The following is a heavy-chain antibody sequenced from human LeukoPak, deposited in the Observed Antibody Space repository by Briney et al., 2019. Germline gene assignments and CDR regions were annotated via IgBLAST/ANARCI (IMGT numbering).Heavy chain of an antibody. V-gene: IGHV1-69*04. Sequence: ASVKVSCKASGGTFSSYAISWVRQAPGQGLEWMGRIIPILGIANYAQKFQGRVTITADKSTSTAYMELSSLRSEDTAVYYCASFFTCSGGSCYSRPFDYWGQGTLVTVSS. CDR2: IIPILGIA. J-gene: IGHJ4*02. CDR3: ASFFTCSGGSCYSRPFDY. CDR1: GGTFSSYA. D-gene: IGHD2-15*01.